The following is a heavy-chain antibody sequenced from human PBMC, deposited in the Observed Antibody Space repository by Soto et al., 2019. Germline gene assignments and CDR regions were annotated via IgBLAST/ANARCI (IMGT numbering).Heavy chain of an antibody. CDR2: INHSGST. V-gene: IGHV4-34*01. CDR3: ARDFDNSGWHSGMQHDRFDT. D-gene: IGHD3-22*01. Sequence: PSETLSLTCAVYGGSFSGYYWSWIRQPPGKGLEWIGEINHSGSTNYNPSLKSRVTISVDTSKNQFSLKLSSVTAADTAVYYCARDFDNSGWHSGMQHDRFDTWGQGTLVTVSA. CDR1: GGSFSGYY. J-gene: IGHJ5*02.